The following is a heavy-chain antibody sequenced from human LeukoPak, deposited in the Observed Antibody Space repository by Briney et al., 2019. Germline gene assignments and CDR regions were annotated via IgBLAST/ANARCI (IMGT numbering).Heavy chain of an antibody. CDR1: GGSFSGYY. V-gene: IGHV4-59*01. J-gene: IGHJ4*02. CDR2: IYYSGST. Sequence: ASETLSLTCAVYGGSFSGYYWSWIRQPPGKGPEWIGNIYYSGSTHYNPSLKSRVTMSLDTSKNEFSLKLSSLTAADTAMYFCARENRGQTYGSLLDYWGQGTLVTVSS. CDR3: ARENRGQTYGSLLDY. D-gene: IGHD4-17*01.